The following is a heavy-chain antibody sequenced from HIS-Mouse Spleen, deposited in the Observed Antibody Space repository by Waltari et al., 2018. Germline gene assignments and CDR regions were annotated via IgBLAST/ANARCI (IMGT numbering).Heavy chain of an antibody. Sequence: QVQLQQWGAGLLKPSETLSLTCAVYGGSFSGYYWSWIRQPPGKGLEWIGEINKSGSTNYNPSLKSLVTISVDTSKNQFSLKLSSVTAADTAVYYCASAGDYYGSGSYSDYFDYWGQGTLVTVSS. J-gene: IGHJ4*02. CDR2: INKSGST. CDR3: ASAGDYYGSGSYSDYFDY. CDR1: GGSFSGYY. D-gene: IGHD3-10*01. V-gene: IGHV4-34*01.